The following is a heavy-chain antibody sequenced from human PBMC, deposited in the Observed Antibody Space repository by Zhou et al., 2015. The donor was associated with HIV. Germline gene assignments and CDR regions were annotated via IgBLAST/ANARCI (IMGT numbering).Heavy chain of an antibody. CDR1: GYTFTTYA. J-gene: IGHJ3*02. CDR2: MNPNTGNT. V-gene: IGHV1-8*02. D-gene: IGHD5-18*01. Sequence: QVLLVQSGAEVKKPGASVKVSCKASGYTFTTYAIHWVRQAAGQGLEWLGWMNPNTGNTAYAQKFQDRVTMTRNTSASTAYMELRSLRSEDTAVYYCARRGIQQWFDSFDIWGQGTTVTVSS. CDR3: ARRGIQQWFDSFDI.